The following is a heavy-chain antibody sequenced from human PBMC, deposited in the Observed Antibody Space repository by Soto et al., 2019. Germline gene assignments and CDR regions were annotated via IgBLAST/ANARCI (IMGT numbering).Heavy chain of an antibody. Sequence: GGSLRLSCAASGFTFNDAWMNWVRQAPGKRLEWVGRIKSQASGGTIDYAAPVKGRFTISRDDSKNTVYLQMDSLKTEDTAVYYCTHLLSLAHPYSYLWGQGTQVTVSS. D-gene: IGHD2-21*01. CDR3: THLLSLAHPYSYL. CDR2: IKSQASGGTI. CDR1: GFTFNDAW. V-gene: IGHV3-15*07. J-gene: IGHJ4*02.